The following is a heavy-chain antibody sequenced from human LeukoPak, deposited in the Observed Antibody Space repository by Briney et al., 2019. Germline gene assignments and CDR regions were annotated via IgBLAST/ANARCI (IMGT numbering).Heavy chain of an antibody. CDR1: GFTFADYL. J-gene: IGHJ4*02. V-gene: IGHV3-49*03. Sequence: GGSLRLSCTASGFTFADYLKSWFRQAPGKGLEWVGFIRSKTYGGTTEYAASVKGRFTISRDDSKSIAYLQMNSLETEDTAVYYCAKPATSILIYFDSWGQGTLVTVSS. CDR3: AKPATSILIYFDS. D-gene: IGHD2-2*01. CDR2: IRSKTYGGTT.